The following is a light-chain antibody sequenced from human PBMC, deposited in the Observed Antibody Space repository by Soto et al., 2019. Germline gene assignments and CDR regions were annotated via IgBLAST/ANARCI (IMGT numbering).Light chain of an antibody. Sequence: IGLTQPPVTLSLSPGQGAAGSCRASQSRSSIYLAWYQQKPGQAPRLLIYRTSTRATGIPDRFSGSESETDFTLTISSLEPDDSAVYYCQQYAGSPRTFGQGTKVDIK. CDR2: RTS. CDR1: QSRSSIY. J-gene: IGKJ1*01. CDR3: QQYAGSPRT. V-gene: IGKV3-20*01.